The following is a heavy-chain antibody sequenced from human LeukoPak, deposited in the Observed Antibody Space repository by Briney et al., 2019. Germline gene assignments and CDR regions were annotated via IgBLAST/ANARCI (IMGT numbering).Heavy chain of an antibody. CDR1: GYTLTELS. J-gene: IGHJ4*02. D-gene: IGHD3-10*01. CDR2: FDPEDGET. Sequence: EASVKVSCKVSGYTLTELSMHWVRQAPGKGLEWMGGFDPEDGETIYAQKFQGRVTMTEDTSTDTAYMELGSLRSEDMAVYYCATLGTMVRRYFDYWGQGTLVTVSS. CDR3: ATLGTMVRRYFDY. V-gene: IGHV1-24*01.